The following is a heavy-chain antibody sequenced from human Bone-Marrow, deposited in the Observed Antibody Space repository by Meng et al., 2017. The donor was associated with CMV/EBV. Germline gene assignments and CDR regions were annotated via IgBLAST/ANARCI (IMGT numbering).Heavy chain of an antibody. J-gene: IGHJ5*02. V-gene: IGHV1-2*02. CDR3: ARQHKVRPYQLLGGWFDH. CDR2: INPNSGGT. D-gene: IGHD2-2*01. Sequence: ASVKVSCKASGYTFTGYYMHWVRQAPGQGLEWMGWINPNSGGTNYAQKFQGRVTMTRDTSISTAYMELSRLRSDDTAVYYCARQHKVRPYQLLGGWFDHWGQGTLVTVSS. CDR1: GYTFTGYY.